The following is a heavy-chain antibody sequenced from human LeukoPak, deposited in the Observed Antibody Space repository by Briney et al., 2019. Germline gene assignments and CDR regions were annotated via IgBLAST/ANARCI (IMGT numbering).Heavy chain of an antibody. CDR2: ISGSGGST. CDR3: ARYNLEWAIIRGSYFDY. Sequence: SGGSLRLSCAASGFTFSSYWMHWVRQAPGKGLVWVSAISGSGGSTYYADSVKGRFTISRDNSKNTLYLQMNSLRAEDTAVYYCARYNLEWAIIRGSYFDYWGQGTLVTVSS. V-gene: IGHV3-23*01. CDR1: GFTFSSYW. J-gene: IGHJ4*02. D-gene: IGHD3-3*01.